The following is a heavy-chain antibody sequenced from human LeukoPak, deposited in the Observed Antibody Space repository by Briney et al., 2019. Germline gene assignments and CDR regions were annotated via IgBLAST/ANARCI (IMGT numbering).Heavy chain of an antibody. CDR3: AKTINWQLDY. V-gene: IGHV3-48*03. D-gene: IGHD1-1*01. J-gene: IGHJ4*02. Sequence: GGPLRLSCAASGFTFSSYEMNWVRQSPGKGLEGVSYISSSGSTIYYAGAVKGRFTISRDHAKTSLYLQMNSLRAEDTAVYYCAKTINWQLDYWGQGTLVSVS. CDR2: ISSSGSTI. CDR1: GFTFSSYE.